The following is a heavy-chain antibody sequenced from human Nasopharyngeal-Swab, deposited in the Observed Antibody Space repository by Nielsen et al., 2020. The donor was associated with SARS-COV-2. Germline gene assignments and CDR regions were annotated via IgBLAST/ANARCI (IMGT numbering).Heavy chain of an antibody. CDR1: GFTFSSYA. V-gene: IGHV3-23*01. D-gene: IGHD6-19*01. J-gene: IGHJ1*01. Sequence: GESLKFSCAASGFTFSSYAMSWVRQAPGKGLEWVSSISGSGDTTYCADSVKGRFTISRDNSKNTLYLQLNSLRAEDTAVYYCAKGAVGGAVAGTQYFQHWGQGTQVTVSS. CDR2: ISGSGDTT. CDR3: AKGAVGGAVAGTQYFQH.